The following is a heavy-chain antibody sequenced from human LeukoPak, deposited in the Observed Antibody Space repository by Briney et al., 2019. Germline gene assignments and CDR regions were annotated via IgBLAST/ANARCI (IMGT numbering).Heavy chain of an antibody. CDR3: ARDWFHAIDY. Sequence: GGSLRLSCAASGFTFSSYGMHWVRQAPGKGLEWVAVISYDGSNKYYADSVKGRFTISRDNAKNTLYLQMNSLRDEDTAVYYCARDWFHAIDYWGQGTLVTVSS. CDR2: ISYDGSNK. D-gene: IGHD2/OR15-2a*01. CDR1: GFTFSSYG. J-gene: IGHJ4*02. V-gene: IGHV3-30*03.